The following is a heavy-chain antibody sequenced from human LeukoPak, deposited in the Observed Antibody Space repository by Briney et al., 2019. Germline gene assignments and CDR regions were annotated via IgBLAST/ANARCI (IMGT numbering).Heavy chain of an antibody. CDR3: TRAASSGPLFTYHMDV. CDR2: IYYSGST. D-gene: IGHD3-22*01. V-gene: IGHV4-39*07. J-gene: IGHJ6*03. CDR1: GGSISSSSYY. Sequence: PSETLSLTCTVSGGSISSSSYYWGWIRQPPGKGLEWIGSIYYSGSTYYNPSLKSRVTISVDTSKNQFSLKLTSVTAADTAVYYCTRAASSGPLFTYHMDVWGKGTTVTVSS.